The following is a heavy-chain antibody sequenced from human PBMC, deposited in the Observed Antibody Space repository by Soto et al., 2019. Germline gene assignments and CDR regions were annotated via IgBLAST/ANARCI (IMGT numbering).Heavy chain of an antibody. CDR2: FRAGGDDGTT. V-gene: IGHV3-23*01. J-gene: IGHJ4*02. D-gene: IGHD3-10*01. Sequence: GGSLRLSCVASGFTFSSYSMSWVRQAPGKGLEWVSGFRAGGDDGTTYYADSVKGRFTISRDNSKNTLFLQMNSLRAEDTAIYYCAKKVNSGSGSQYFDYFGQGTLVTVS. CDR3: AKKVNSGSGSQYFDY. CDR1: GFTFSSYS.